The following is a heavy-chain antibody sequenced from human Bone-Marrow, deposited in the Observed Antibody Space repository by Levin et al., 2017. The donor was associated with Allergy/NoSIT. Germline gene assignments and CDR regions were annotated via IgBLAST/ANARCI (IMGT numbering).Heavy chain of an antibody. Sequence: PGESLKISCKASGYTFTSYGISWVRQAPGQGLEWMGWISAYNGNTNYAQKLQGRVTMTTDTSTSTAYMELRSLRSDDTAVYYCARATSGIYDYWGQGTLVTVSS. CDR1: GYTFTSYG. V-gene: IGHV1-18*01. CDR3: ARATSGIYDY. D-gene: IGHD2/OR15-2a*01. J-gene: IGHJ4*02. CDR2: ISAYNGNT.